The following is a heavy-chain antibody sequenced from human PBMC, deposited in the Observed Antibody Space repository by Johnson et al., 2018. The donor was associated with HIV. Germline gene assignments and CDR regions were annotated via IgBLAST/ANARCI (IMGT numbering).Heavy chain of an antibody. Sequence: VQLVESGGGVVRPGGSLRLSCAASGFTFDDYGMSWVRQAPGKGLEWVSGINWNGGSTGYADSVKGRFTISRDNSKNTLYLQMNSLRAEDTAVYYCAKGDCSGGSCYSFTDAFDIWGQGTMVTVSS. J-gene: IGHJ3*02. CDR2: INWNGGST. CDR1: GFTFDDYG. D-gene: IGHD2-15*01. V-gene: IGHV3-20*04. CDR3: AKGDCSGGSCYSFTDAFDI.